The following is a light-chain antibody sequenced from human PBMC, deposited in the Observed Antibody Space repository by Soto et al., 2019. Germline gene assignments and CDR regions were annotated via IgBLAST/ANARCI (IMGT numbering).Light chain of an antibody. CDR1: QSVSSSY. V-gene: IGKV3D-20*02. CDR3: QQRNDWRRGP. Sequence: PGERATLACTSSQSVSSSYIAWYQQRPGQTPSLLIYGASNRATGVPVRFSGSGSGTDFTLTISSLEPEDFAVYYCQQRNDWRRGPLGQGTRLEIK. J-gene: IGKJ5*01. CDR2: GAS.